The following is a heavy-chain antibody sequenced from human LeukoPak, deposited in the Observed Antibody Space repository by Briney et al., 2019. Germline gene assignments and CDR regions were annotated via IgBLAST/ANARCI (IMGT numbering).Heavy chain of an antibody. D-gene: IGHD2-2*01. V-gene: IGHV4-39*07. CDR3: ARRPRWKYQLITPGTFDY. J-gene: IGHJ4*02. CDR2: INHSGST. CDR1: GGSISSSSYY. Sequence: SETLSLTCTVSGGSISSSSYYWGWIRQPPGKGLEWIGEINHSGSTNYNPSLKSRVTISVDTSKNQFSLKLSSVTAADTAVYYCARRPRWKYQLITPGTFDYWGQGTLVTVSS.